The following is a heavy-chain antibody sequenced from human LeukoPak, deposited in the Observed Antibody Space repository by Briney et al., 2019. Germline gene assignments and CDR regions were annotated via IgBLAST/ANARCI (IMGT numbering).Heavy chain of an antibody. CDR2: IQYDGSNK. CDR3: ARDSRDILTGYNY. CDR1: GFTFSSYA. Sequence: GGSLRLSCAASGFTFSSYAMHWVRQAPGKGLEWVAFIQYDGSNKYYADSVKGRFTISRDNSKNTLYLQMNSLRAEDTAVYYCARDSRDILTGYNYWGQGTLVTVSS. V-gene: IGHV3-30*04. D-gene: IGHD3-9*01. J-gene: IGHJ4*02.